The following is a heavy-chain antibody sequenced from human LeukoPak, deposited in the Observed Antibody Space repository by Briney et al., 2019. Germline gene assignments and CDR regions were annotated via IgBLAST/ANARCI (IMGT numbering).Heavy chain of an antibody. D-gene: IGHD6-6*01. CDR1: GFTFSSYS. J-gene: IGHJ4*02. V-gene: IGHV3-21*01. CDR3: ARDIAARGGAFDY. Sequence: GSLRLSCAASGFTFSSYSMNWVRQAPGKGLEWVSSISSSSSYIYYADSVKGRFTISRDNAKNSLYLQMNSLRAEDTAVYYCARDIAARGGAFDYWGQGTLVTVSS. CDR2: ISSSSSYI.